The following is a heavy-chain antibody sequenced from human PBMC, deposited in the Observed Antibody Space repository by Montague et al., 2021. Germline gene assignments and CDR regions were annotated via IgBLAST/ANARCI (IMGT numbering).Heavy chain of an antibody. J-gene: IGHJ3*01. CDR2: AGNRRDSHTT. V-gene: IGHV3-72*01. CDR1: GFLFSDYY. D-gene: IGHD5-12*01. CDR3: AKGYSGVDIYAFDV. Sequence: SLSFSFSGSGFLFSDYYSDWVRQAPGRGLEWVGRAGNRRDSHTTQYAASVRGRFIISRDDSTESLYLQMNSLKTEDTALYYCAKGYSGVDIYAFDVWGRGTMVTVSS.